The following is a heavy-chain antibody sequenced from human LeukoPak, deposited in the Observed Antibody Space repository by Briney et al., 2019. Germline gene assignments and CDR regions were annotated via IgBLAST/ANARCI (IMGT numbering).Heavy chain of an antibody. CDR1: GFTFSSYA. V-gene: IGHV3-23*01. Sequence: PGGSLRLSCAASGFTFSSYAMSWVRQAAGKGLEWVSAISGSGGSTYYADSVKGRFTISRDNSKNTLYLQMNSLRAEDTAVYYCAKAKNYSGYLYFDYWGQGTLVTVSS. CDR2: ISGSGGST. J-gene: IGHJ4*02. D-gene: IGHD5-12*01. CDR3: AKAKNYSGYLYFDY.